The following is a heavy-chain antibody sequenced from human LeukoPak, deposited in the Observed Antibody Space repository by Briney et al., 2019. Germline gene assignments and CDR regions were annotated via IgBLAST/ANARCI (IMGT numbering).Heavy chain of an antibody. J-gene: IGHJ4*02. Sequence: ASVKVSCKASGYTFTSYGISWVRHAPGQGLEWMGWISAYNGNTNYAQKLQGRVTMTTDTSTSTAYMELRSLRSDDTAVYSCARRSRRYYDGSGYYYDYDFDYWGQGTLVTVSS. CDR3: ARRSRRYYDGSGYYYDYDFDY. D-gene: IGHD3-22*01. CDR2: ISAYNGNT. CDR1: GYTFTSYG. V-gene: IGHV1-18*01.